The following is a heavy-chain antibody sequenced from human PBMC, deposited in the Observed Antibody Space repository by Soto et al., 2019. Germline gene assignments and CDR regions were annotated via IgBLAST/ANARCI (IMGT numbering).Heavy chain of an antibody. D-gene: IGHD2-8*02. J-gene: IGHJ4*02. CDR1: GYTFIDHY. CDR3: ARXLRPYCDPGRLHGFVDY. V-gene: IGHV1-2*02. Sequence: ASVKVSCKASGYTFIDHYINWLRQAPGQGLAWMGWINPNGGVTKYAQKFKGRVTMTGDTSSSTVYMDLRELRSDDMAVYYCARXLRPYCDPGRLHGFVDYWGQGTLVTVSS. CDR2: INPNGGVT.